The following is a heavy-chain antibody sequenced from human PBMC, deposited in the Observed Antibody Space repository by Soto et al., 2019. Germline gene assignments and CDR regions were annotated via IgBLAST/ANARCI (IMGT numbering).Heavy chain of an antibody. J-gene: IGHJ4*02. CDR1: GGSISSYY. D-gene: IGHD4-17*01. Sequence: SETLSLTCTVSGGSISSYYWIWIRQPPGKGLEWIGYIYYSGSTNYNPSLKSRVTISVDTSKNQFSLKLSSVTAADTAVYYCASSEDYGDYSFDYWGQGTLVTVSS. CDR2: IYYSGST. V-gene: IGHV4-59*01. CDR3: ASSEDYGDYSFDY.